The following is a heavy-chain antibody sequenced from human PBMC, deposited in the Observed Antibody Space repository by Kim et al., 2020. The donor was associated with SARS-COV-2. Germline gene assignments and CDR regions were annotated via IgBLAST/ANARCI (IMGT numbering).Heavy chain of an antibody. Sequence: GGSLRLSCVASGFIFHEYTMHWVRQVPGKGLEWVALITWDGGSTFYADSVKDRFTISRDNSEKSLYMQMNSLTIEDSAFYYCAKEKSRIWDYWGQGTLVT. CDR1: GFIFHEYT. CDR3: AKEKSRIWDY. D-gene: IGHD3-3*02. V-gene: IGHV3-43*01. J-gene: IGHJ4*02. CDR2: ITWDGGST.